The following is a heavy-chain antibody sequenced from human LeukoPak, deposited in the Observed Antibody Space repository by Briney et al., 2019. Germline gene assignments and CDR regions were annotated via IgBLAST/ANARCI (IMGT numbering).Heavy chain of an antibody. V-gene: IGHV4-4*02. D-gene: IGHD3-10*01. J-gene: IGHJ4*02. Sequence: SGTLSLTCAVSGGSISSSNWWSWVRQPPGKGLEWIGEIYHSGSTNYNPSLKSRVTISVDKSKNQFSLKLSSVTAADTAVYYCARDPEMVRGVITDDYWGQGTLVTVSS. CDR3: ARDPEMVRGVITDDY. CDR2: IYHSGST. CDR1: GGSISSSNW.